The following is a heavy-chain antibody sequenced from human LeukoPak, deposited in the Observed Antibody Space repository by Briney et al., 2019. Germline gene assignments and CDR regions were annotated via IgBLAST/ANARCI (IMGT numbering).Heavy chain of an antibody. J-gene: IGHJ4*02. V-gene: IGHV4-31*03. CDR3: ARGRPYSGGYHLDY. CDR1: GGSISSGGYY. CDR2: IYYSGST. D-gene: IGHD1-26*01. Sequence: PSETLSLTCTVSGGSISSGGYYWSWIRQHPGKGLEWIGYIYYSGSTYYNPSLKSRVTISVDTSKNQFSLKLSSVTAADTAVYYCARGRPYSGGYHLDYWGQGALVTVSA.